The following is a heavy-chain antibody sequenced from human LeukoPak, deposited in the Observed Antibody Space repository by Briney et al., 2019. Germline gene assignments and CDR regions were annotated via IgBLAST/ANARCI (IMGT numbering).Heavy chain of an antibody. Sequence: GGSLRLSCAASGFTFSRYGMHWVRQAPGKGREWVAVISYDGSNKYYGHSVQGRFTISRDNSKNTLYLQMNSLRAEDTAVYYCAKGYGDFPFDYWGQGTLVTVSS. V-gene: IGHV3-30*18. CDR2: ISYDGSNK. CDR3: AKGYGDFPFDY. CDR1: GFTFSRYG. J-gene: IGHJ4*02. D-gene: IGHD4-17*01.